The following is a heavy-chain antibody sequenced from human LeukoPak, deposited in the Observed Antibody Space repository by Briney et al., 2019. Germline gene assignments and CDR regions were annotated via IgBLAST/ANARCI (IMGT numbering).Heavy chain of an antibody. CDR3: ARQSGWSEPFDY. J-gene: IGHJ4*02. CDR2: IYYSGRT. Sequence: SEILSLTCTVSGGSISSSVCYWGWIRQSPGKGLEWIGSIYYSGRTYYNPSLKSRVTISVDTSKNQFSLKLSSVTAADTAVYYCARQSGWSEPFDYWGQGTLVTVSS. D-gene: IGHD6-19*01. V-gene: IGHV4-39*01. CDR1: GGSISSSVCY.